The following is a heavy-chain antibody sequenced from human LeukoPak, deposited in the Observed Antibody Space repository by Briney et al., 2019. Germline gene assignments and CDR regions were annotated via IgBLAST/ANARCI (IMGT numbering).Heavy chain of an antibody. J-gene: IGHJ5*02. CDR2: ISSSGSTI. Sequence: GALRLSCAASGFTFSSYEMNWVRQAPGKGLEWVSYISSSGSTIYYADSVKGRFTVSRDNAKNSLYLQMNSLRAEDTAVYYCAREVYCSSTSCYAPPENWFDPWGQGTLVTVSS. V-gene: IGHV3-48*03. CDR1: GFTFSSYE. CDR3: AREVYCSSTSCYAPPENWFDP. D-gene: IGHD2-2*01.